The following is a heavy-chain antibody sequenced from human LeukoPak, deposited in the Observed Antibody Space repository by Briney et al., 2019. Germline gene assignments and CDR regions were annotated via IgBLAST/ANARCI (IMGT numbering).Heavy chain of an antibody. D-gene: IGHD2-8*01. CDR3: ACINTWFDS. J-gene: IGHJ5*01. CDR2: INGRGST. V-gene: IGHV4-59*01. CDR1: GGSIGNYY. Sequence: SETLSLTCTVSGGSIGNYYWSWIRQPPGKGLEWIGYINGRGSTNYNPSLKSRVTMSADASKNQFSLKLSSVTAADTAVYYCACINTWFDSWGQGTLVTVSS.